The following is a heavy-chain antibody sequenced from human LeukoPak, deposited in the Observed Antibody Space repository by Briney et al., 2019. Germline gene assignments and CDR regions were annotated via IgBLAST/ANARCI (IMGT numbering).Heavy chain of an antibody. J-gene: IGHJ5*02. CDR3: ARSTWIQLWGVSWFDP. Sequence: GGSLRLSCAASGFTFSDYYMSWIRQAPGKGLEWVSYISSSGSTIYYADSVKGRFTISRDNAKNSLYLQMNSLRAEDTAVYYCARSTWIQLWGVSWFDPWGQGTLVTVSS. V-gene: IGHV3-11*01. CDR1: GFTFSDYY. CDR2: ISSSGSTI. D-gene: IGHD5-18*01.